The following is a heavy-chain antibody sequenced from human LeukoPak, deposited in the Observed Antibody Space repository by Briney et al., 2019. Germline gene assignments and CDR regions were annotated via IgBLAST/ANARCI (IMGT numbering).Heavy chain of an antibody. J-gene: IGHJ6*03. CDR3: ARAPSATVVTPQYYYYYMDV. CDR1: GGSISSGSYY. Sequence: PSETLSLTCTVSGGSISSGSYYWSWIRQPAGKGLEWIGRIYTSGSTNYNPSLKSRVTISVDTSKNQFSLKLSSVTAADTAVYYCARAPSATVVTPQYYYYYMDVWGKGTTVTISS. V-gene: IGHV4-61*02. D-gene: IGHD4-23*01. CDR2: IYTSGST.